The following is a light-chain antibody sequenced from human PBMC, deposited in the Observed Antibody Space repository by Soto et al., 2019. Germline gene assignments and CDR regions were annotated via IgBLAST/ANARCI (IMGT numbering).Light chain of an antibody. CDR1: QTISSW. V-gene: IGKV1-5*03. CDR3: QQYNNWPII. CDR2: KAS. Sequence: DIQMTQSPSTLSGSVGDRVTITCRASQTISSWLAWYQQKPGKAPKLLIYKASTLKSGVPSRFSGSGSGTEFTLTISSLQTEDFALYYCQQYNNWPIIFGQGTRLEIK. J-gene: IGKJ5*01.